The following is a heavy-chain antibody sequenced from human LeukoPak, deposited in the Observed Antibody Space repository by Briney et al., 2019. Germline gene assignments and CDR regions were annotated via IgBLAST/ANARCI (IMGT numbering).Heavy chain of an antibody. Sequence: PSETLSLTCTVSGGSISSYYWSWIRQPPGKGLEWIGYIYYSGSTNYNPSLKSRVTISVDTSKNQFSLKLSSVTAADTAVYYCARIDGIGELSSTFDYYYGMDVWGQGTTVTVSS. D-gene: IGHD3-16*02. CDR2: IYYSGST. J-gene: IGHJ6*02. CDR3: ARIDGIGELSSTFDYYYGMDV. CDR1: GGSISSYY. V-gene: IGHV4-59*01.